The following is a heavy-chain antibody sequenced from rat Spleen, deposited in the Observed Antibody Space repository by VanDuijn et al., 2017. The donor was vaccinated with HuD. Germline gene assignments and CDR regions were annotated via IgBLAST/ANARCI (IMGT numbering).Heavy chain of an antibody. V-gene: IGHV5-31*01. CDR3: TRHALTGDFDY. D-gene: IGHD5-1*01. J-gene: IGHJ2*01. Sequence: EVQLVESGGGLVQPGRSLKLSCVASGFTFNHYWMTWIRQAPGKGLEWVASISNTGGTTYYPDSMQGRFTISRDIARSTLYLQMNSLRSADTATYYCTRHALTGDFDYWGQGVMVTVSS. CDR2: ISNTGGTT. CDR1: GFTFNHYW.